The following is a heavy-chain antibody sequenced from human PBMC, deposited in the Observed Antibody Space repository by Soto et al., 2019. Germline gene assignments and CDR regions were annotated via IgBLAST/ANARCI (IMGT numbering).Heavy chain of an antibody. CDR1: GYTFTNYW. V-gene: IGHV5-51*01. CDR3: ARKYYYGAGALDY. D-gene: IGHD3-10*01. Sequence: GESLKISCKGSGYTFTNYWIGWVRQMPGKGLEWMGIIYPGDSETRYSPSFQGQVTMSADKSISTAYLQWSSLKASDSAIYYCARKYYYGAGALDYWGQGTLVTVSS. J-gene: IGHJ4*02. CDR2: IYPGDSET.